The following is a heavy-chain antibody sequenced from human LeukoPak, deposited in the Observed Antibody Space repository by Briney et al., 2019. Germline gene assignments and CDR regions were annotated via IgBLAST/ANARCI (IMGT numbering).Heavy chain of an antibody. D-gene: IGHD6-19*01. V-gene: IGHV4-59*01. J-gene: IGHJ4*02. Sequence: SETLPLTCTVSGGSISSYYWSWIRQPPGKGLEWIGYIYYSGSTNYNPSLKSRVTISVDTSKNQFSLKLSSVTAADTAVYYCGGIAVAGTAPPANWGQGTLVTVSS. CDR2: IYYSGST. CDR3: GGIAVAGTAPPAN. CDR1: GGSISSYY.